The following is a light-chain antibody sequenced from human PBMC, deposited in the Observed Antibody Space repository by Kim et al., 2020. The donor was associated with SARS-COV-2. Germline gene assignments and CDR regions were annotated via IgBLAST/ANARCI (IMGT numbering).Light chain of an antibody. CDR2: GTS. V-gene: IGKV3-20*01. CDR3: QQYRRSPYS. Sequence: LFPGERATLSCRASESVSCSDLAWYQQKPGQAPRLLIYGTSSRATGIPDRFSGSGSGTDFTLTISRLEPEDFAVYFCQQYRRSPYSFGQGTKLEI. CDR1: ESVSCSD. J-gene: IGKJ2*03.